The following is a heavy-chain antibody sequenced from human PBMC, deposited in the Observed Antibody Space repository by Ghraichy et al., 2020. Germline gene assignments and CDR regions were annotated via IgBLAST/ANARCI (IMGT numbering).Heavy chain of an antibody. CDR2: INPGGGIT. CDR1: GYTFTSYY. J-gene: IGHJ6*03. Sequence: VKVSCKASGYTFTSYYIHWVRQAPGQGLEWMGIINPGGGITSYAQKFQGRVTMTRDTSTSTVYMELSSLRSEDTAVYYCARDLLNSNYDYSYYYYMDVWGKGTTVTVSS. D-gene: IGHD4-11*01. V-gene: IGHV1-46*01. CDR3: ARDLLNSNYDYSYYYYMDV.